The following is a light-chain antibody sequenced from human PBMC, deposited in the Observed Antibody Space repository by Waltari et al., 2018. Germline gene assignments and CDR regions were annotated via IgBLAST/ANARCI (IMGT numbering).Light chain of an antibody. Sequence: QSVLTQPPSASGTPGQSLIISCSGSSSNIGDNPVTWYQQVPGTAPKLLIYGTRERPSGVSNRLSGSKSGTSASLAISALQPEDEADYYCAAWDDSLNGPVFGTGTKVTVL. CDR3: AAWDDSLNGPV. CDR1: SSNIGDNP. CDR2: GTR. V-gene: IGLV1-44*01. J-gene: IGLJ1*01.